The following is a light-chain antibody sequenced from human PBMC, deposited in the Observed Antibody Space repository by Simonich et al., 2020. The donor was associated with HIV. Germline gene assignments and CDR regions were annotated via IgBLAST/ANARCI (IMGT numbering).Light chain of an antibody. CDR1: QSISSY. Sequence: IQITKSPFSLAVSLGNIVNVTFRASQSISSYLNLYQQKRGKVPKLLIYAASSLQSGVPSRFSGSGSGIDFILTISSLQPEDFATYYCQQSYSTPHTFGQGTKLVIK. CDR3: QQSYSTPHT. J-gene: IGKJ2*01. V-gene: IGKV1-39*01. CDR2: AAS.